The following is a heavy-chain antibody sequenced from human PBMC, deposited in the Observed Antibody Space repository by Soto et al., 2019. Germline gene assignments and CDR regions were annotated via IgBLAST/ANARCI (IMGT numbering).Heavy chain of an antibody. V-gene: IGHV3-30-3*01. CDR2: ISYEGSNT. D-gene: IGHD1-1*01. Sequence: GGSLGLSCVASGFTFDTYGIHWVRQAPGKGLQWVALISYEGSNTYYADSVRGRFTISRDNSKNALYLQMNTLRPEDTGVYYCARVTPGNNLYYFSGLDFWGQGTSVTVSS. J-gene: IGHJ6*02. CDR1: GFTFDTYG. CDR3: ARVTPGNNLYYFSGLDF.